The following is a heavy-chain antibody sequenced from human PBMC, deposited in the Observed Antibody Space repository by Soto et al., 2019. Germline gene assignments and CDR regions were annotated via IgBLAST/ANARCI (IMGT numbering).Heavy chain of an antibody. V-gene: IGHV1-8*01. D-gene: IGHD3-10*01. Sequence: QVQLVQSGAEVKKPGASVKVSCKASGYTFTRYDINWVRQATGQGREWMGWMNPNSGNTGYAHKFQGRVTMTWNTSISTAHRELSSRGSEDTAVYYCARGRLWFGALDAFDFGGQGTIVTVSS. CDR1: GYTFTRYD. CDR2: MNPNSGNT. J-gene: IGHJ3*01. CDR3: ARGRLWFGALDAFDF.